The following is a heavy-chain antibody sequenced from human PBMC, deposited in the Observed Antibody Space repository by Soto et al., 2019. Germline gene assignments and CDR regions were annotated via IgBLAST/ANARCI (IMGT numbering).Heavy chain of an antibody. CDR1: XFXXSDXX. CDR2: ISSSGSTI. V-gene: IGHV3-11*01. CDR3: ARQRVGSYYYYYYGMDV. D-gene: IGHD1-26*01. J-gene: IGHJ6*02. Sequence: QXQLVXXGGGLXXXXXXXXXSCAASXFXXSDXXXXWIXQXXGXXLXXXSYISSSGSTIYYADSVKGRFTISRDNAKNSLYLQMNSLRAEDTAVYYCARQRVGSYYYYYYGMDVWGQGTTVTVSS.